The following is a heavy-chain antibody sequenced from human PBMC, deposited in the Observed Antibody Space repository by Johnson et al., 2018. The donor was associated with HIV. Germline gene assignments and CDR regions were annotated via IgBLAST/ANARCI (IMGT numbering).Heavy chain of an antibody. J-gene: IGHJ3*02. CDR1: GFTFSSYG. V-gene: IGHV3-33*03. D-gene: IGHD4-23*01. Sequence: VQLVESGGGVVKPGRSLRLSCAASGFTFSSYGMHWVRQAPGKGLEWVAVIWYDGSNENYTDSVKGRFIISRDNSNNTLFLHMSGLRGEDTAVYYCAKSPGKDHGGYNAFDIWGQGTMVTVSS. CDR2: IWYDGSNE. CDR3: AKSPGKDHGGYNAFDI.